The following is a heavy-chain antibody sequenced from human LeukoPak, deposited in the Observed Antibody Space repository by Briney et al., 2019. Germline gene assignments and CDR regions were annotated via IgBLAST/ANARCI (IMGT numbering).Heavy chain of an antibody. CDR2: INPSGSST. CDR1: GYTFTSYY. J-gene: IGHJ4*02. D-gene: IGHD1-26*01. V-gene: IGHV1-46*01. CDR3: ARGDYSGRPDY. Sequence: ASVKVSCKASGYTFTSYYMHWVRQAPGQGLEWMVIINPSGSSTTYAQKFQGRVTMTRDTSTSTVYMELSSPRSEDTAVYYCARGDYSGRPDYWGQGTLVTVSS.